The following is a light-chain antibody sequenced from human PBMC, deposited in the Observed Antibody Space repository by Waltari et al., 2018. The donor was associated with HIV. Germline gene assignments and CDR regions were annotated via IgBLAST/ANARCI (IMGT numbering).Light chain of an antibody. V-gene: IGLV2-14*01. J-gene: IGLJ2*01. CDR1: ISAFGGTNL. Sequence: SGHSQPAALSGSADQPITCSCTGTISAFGGTNLSTWYQQHPGKAPKLMIYEVSNRPSGVSNRFSGSKSGNTASLTISGLQAEDEADYYCSSYTSSSTLVVFGGGTKLTVL. CDR2: EVS. CDR3: SSYTSSSTLVV.